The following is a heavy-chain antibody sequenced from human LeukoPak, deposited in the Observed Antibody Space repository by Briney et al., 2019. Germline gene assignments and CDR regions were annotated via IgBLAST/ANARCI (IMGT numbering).Heavy chain of an antibody. D-gene: IGHD3-9*01. CDR2: IYYSGST. V-gene: IGHV4-39*01. J-gene: IGHJ4*02. CDR3: TRGSYDVLTGYSTLGEY. CDR1: GGSLSSSSYY. Sequence: SETLSLTCTVSGGSLSSSSYYWGWVRQPPGKGLEWIGNIYYSGSTYYNPSLKSRLTISLDTSQKQFSLRLSSVTAADTALYYCTRGSYDVLTGYSTLGEYWGQGTLVTVSS.